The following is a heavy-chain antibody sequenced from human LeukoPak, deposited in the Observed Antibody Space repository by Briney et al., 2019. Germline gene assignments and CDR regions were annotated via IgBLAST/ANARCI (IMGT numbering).Heavy chain of an antibody. CDR1: GYTFTSYG. V-gene: IGHV1-18*01. CDR3: ASNPRGQWELLRFDY. Sequence: GASVKVSCKASGYTFTSYGISWVRQAPGQGLEWMGWISAYNGNTNYAQKLQGRVTMTTDTSTSTAYMELRSLRSDDTAVYYCASNPRGQWELLRFDYWGQGTLVTVSS. D-gene: IGHD1-26*01. CDR2: ISAYNGNT. J-gene: IGHJ4*02.